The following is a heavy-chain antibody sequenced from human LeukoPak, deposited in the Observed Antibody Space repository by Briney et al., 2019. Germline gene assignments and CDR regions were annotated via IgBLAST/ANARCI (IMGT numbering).Heavy chain of an antibody. Sequence: PGGSLRLSCAASEFTFSSYGMHWVRQATGKGLEWVSAIGTAGDTYYPGSVKGRFTISRENAKNSLYLQMNSLRVGDTAVYYCARGGDGYNWGYFDLWGRGTLVTVSS. CDR3: ARGGDGYNWGYFDL. J-gene: IGHJ2*01. V-gene: IGHV3-13*01. CDR2: IGTAGDT. D-gene: IGHD5-24*01. CDR1: EFTFSSYG.